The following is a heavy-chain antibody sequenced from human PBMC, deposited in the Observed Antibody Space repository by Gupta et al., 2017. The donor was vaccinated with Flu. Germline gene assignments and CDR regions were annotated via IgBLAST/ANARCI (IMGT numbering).Heavy chain of an antibody. Sequence: QVQLQESGPGLVQPSGTLSLICAVSGGSVTTTSWWSWVRQSPGKGLEWIGEIYHSGRTNYNPSLKSRVTISVDGSKNQFSLRLNSVTAADTAVYYWARDQSATLVRGSGWFDPWGQGTLVIVSS. V-gene: IGHV4-4*02. D-gene: IGHD3-10*01. J-gene: IGHJ5*02. CDR1: GGSVTTTSW. CDR2: IYHSGRT. CDR3: ARDQSATLVRGSGWFDP.